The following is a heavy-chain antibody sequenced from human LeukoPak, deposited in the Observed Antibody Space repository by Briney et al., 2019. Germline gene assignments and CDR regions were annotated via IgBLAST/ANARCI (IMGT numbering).Heavy chain of an antibody. CDR2: IRYDGSVK. Sequence: SGGSLRLSCAASGFTFSSYGMHWVRQAPGKGLEWVAFIRYDGSVKYYADSVKGRFTVSRDNSKNTLYLQMNSLRAEDTTVYYCAKASGQAGYCSSTSCHYTFDYWGQGTLVTVSS. J-gene: IGHJ4*02. V-gene: IGHV3-30*02. D-gene: IGHD2-2*01. CDR3: AKASGQAGYCSSTSCHYTFDY. CDR1: GFTFSSYG.